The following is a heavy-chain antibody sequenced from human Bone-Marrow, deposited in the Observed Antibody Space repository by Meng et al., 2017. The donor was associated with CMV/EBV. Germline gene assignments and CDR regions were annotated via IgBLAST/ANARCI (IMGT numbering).Heavy chain of an antibody. CDR1: GFFFSSYW. CDR2: INQDGSEE. Sequence: GESLKISCAASGFFFSSYWMSWVRQAPGKGLEWVANINQDGSEEYYVDSVKGRFTISRDNAQNSLYLQMNSLRAEDTAVYYWARGGAGQYDFWSGYRYKYYYYYVMDVCGQGTTVTASS. D-gene: IGHD3-3*01. V-gene: IGHV3-7*01. J-gene: IGHJ6*02. CDR3: ARGGAGQYDFWSGYRYKYYYYYVMDV.